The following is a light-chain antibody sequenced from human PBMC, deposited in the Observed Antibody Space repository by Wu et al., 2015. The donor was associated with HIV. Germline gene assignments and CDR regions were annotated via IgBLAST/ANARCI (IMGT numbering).Light chain of an antibody. CDR3: QQANSYPVT. J-gene: IGKJ3*01. Sequence: DIQMTQSPSSLSASVGDRVTITCRASQGISTWLAWYQQKPGKAPKLLIYGASNLQSGVPSRFSGSGGGTEFTLTISSLQPEDFATYYCQQANSYPVTFGPGTKVDLK. CDR1: QGISTW. V-gene: IGKV1-12*01. CDR2: GAS.